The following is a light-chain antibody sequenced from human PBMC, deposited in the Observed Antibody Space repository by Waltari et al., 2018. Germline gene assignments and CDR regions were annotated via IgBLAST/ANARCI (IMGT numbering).Light chain of an antibody. V-gene: IGLV2-14*01. CDR1: NSDVGGYNY. CDR2: DVT. J-gene: IGLJ2*01. CDR3: SSYTSSGTLRI. Sequence: QSVLTQPASVSGSPGQSITISCTGTNSDVGGYNYVSWYQQYPGKAPRLMIYDVTKRPSGVSIRVAGSKSGNTASLTISGLQAEDEADYYCSSYTSSGTLRIFGGGTKVTAL.